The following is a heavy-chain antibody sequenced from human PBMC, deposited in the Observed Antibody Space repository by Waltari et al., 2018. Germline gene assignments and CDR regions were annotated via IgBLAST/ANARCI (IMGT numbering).Heavy chain of an antibody. CDR2: INHSGST. D-gene: IGHD3-10*01. CDR1: GGYFSGYY. Sequence: QVQLQQWGAGLLKPSETLSLTCAVYGGYFSGYYWSWIRQPPGKGLEWLGEINHSGSTNYNPSLKSRVTISVDTSKNQFSLKLSSVTAADTAVYYCARHSRITMVRGVITLLDYWGQGTLVTVSS. V-gene: IGHV4-34*01. J-gene: IGHJ4*02. CDR3: ARHSRITMVRGVITLLDY.